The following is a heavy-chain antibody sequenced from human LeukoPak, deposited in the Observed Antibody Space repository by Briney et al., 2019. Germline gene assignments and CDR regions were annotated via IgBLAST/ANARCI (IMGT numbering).Heavy chain of an antibody. D-gene: IGHD4-17*01. V-gene: IGHV3-23*01. Sequence: GGSLRLSCAASRFAFSSHAMCWVRQAPGRGLEWVSSIDISGDNAHYADSVKGRFTISRDNSKNTLYLQMDSLRAEDSAIYYCANEIRPNDYWGQGTLVTVSS. CDR2: IDISGDNA. J-gene: IGHJ4*02. CDR3: ANEIRPNDY. CDR1: RFAFSSHA.